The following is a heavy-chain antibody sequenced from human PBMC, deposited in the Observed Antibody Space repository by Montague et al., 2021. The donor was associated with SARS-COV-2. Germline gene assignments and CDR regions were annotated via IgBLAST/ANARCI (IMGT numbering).Heavy chain of an antibody. V-gene: IGHV4-39*01. J-gene: IGHJ4*02. CDR2: IYYSGGT. Sequence: SETLSLTCSVFGGSISSSSYFWGWIRQPPGKGLEWIGSIYYSGGTYSNSSPKSRVTISVDTSKNQFSLKLSSVTAADTAVYYCARHLNYRDYGGDDYWGQGTLVTVSS. D-gene: IGHD4-17*01. CDR3: ARHLNYRDYGGDDY. CDR1: GGSISSSSYF.